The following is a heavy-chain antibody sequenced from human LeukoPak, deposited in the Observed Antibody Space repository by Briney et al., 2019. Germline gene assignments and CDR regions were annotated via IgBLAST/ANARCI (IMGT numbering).Heavy chain of an antibody. CDR3: ARDSSSWNGWFDP. D-gene: IGHD6-13*01. J-gene: IGHJ5*02. CDR2: IYSSGST. CDR1: GGSISRYF. V-gene: IGHV4-4*09. Sequence: SETLSLTCTVSGGSISRYFWSWIRRPPGKGLEWIGYIYSSGSTNYNPSLKSRVTTSVDTSKNQFSLKLSSVTAADSAVYYCARDSSSWNGWFDPWGQGTLVTVSP.